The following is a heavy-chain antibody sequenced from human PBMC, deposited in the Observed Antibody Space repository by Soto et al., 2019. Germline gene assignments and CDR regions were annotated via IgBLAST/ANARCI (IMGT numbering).Heavy chain of an antibody. J-gene: IGHJ6*02. CDR3: ATYAVPPPRYYYGMDV. CDR2: IYSGGST. V-gene: IGHV3-53*01. CDR1: GFTVSSNY. D-gene: IGHD2-2*01. Sequence: EVQLVESGGGLIQPGGSLRLSCAASGFTVSSNYMSWVRQAPGKGLEWVSVIYSGGSTYYADSVKGRFTISRDNSKNTLYLQMNSLRAEDTAVYYCATYAVPPPRYYYGMDVWGQGTTVTVSS.